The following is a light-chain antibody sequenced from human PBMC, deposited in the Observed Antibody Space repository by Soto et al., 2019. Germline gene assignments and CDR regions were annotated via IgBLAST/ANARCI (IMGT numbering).Light chain of an antibody. CDR2: AAS. CDR3: QQSYSLPPIT. CDR1: QSINNN. Sequence: DIQMTQSPSSLSASVGDRVTITCRASQSINNNLNWYQQKPGKAPKLLIYAASSLQSGVPSRFSGSGSGTDFTLTISSLQPEDFATYYCQQSYSLPPITFGQGTRLEIK. V-gene: IGKV1-39*01. J-gene: IGKJ5*01.